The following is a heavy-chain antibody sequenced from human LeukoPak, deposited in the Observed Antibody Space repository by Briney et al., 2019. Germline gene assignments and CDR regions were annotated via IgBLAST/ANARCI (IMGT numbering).Heavy chain of an antibody. D-gene: IGHD3-22*01. V-gene: IGHV1-46*01. J-gene: IGHJ4*02. CDR2: INPSGGST. CDR1: GYTFTTYH. Sequence: ASVKVSCKASGYTFTTYHMHWVRQAPGQGLEWMGMINPSGGSTGFAQEFQGRLTLTRDTSTSTAYMELSRLRSDDTAVYYCARDWVSTVDYDSSGYSFDYWGQGTLVTVSS. CDR3: ARDWVSTVDYDSSGYSFDY.